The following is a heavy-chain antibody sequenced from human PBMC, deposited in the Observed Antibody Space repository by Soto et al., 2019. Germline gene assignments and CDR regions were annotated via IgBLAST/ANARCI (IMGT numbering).Heavy chain of an antibody. CDR2: INPNSGGT. V-gene: IGHV1-2*02. CDR1: GYTFTGYY. Sequence: ASVKVSCKASGYTFTGYYMHWVRQAPGQGLEWMGWINPNSGGTNYAQKFQGRVTMTRDTSISTAYMELSRLRSDDTAVYYCARDRPHYDFWSGLYYYYGMDVWGQGTTVTVSS. D-gene: IGHD3-3*01. CDR3: ARDRPHYDFWSGLYYYYGMDV. J-gene: IGHJ6*02.